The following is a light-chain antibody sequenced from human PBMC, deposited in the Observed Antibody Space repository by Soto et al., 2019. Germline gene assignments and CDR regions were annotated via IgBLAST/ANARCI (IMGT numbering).Light chain of an antibody. CDR1: QSVSSD. CDR3: QHYNNWPPET. Sequence: EVVLTQSPGTLSLSPGERATLSCRASQSVSSDYLSWYQQKPGQAPRLLIYGASTRATGVPARFSGSGSGTEFTLTISSLQSEDFAVYYCQHYNNWPPETFGQGTKVDI. J-gene: IGKJ1*01. CDR2: GAS. V-gene: IGKV3-15*01.